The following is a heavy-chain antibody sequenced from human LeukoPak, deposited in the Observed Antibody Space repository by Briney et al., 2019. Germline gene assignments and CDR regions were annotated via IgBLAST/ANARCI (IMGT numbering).Heavy chain of an antibody. CDR2: IIPIFGTA. J-gene: IGHJ5*02. Sequence: ASVKVSCKASGGTFSSYAISWVRQAPAQGLEWMGRIIPIFGTANYAQKFQGRVTITTDESTSTAYMELSSLRSEDTAVYYCARSIYGDYGWFDPWGQGTLVTVSS. CDR3: ARSIYGDYGWFDP. V-gene: IGHV1-69*05. CDR1: GGTFSSYA. D-gene: IGHD4-17*01.